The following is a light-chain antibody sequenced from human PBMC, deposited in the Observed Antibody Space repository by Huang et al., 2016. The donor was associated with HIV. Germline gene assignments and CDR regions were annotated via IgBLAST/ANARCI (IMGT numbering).Light chain of an antibody. V-gene: IGKV1-27*01. Sequence: DIQMTQYPSSLSASVGDRVTITCRASQDIKNSLAWYQQKAGQVPKLLIYAASSLQSGVPSRFSGSGSGTDFTLSITSLQPEDVAIYYCQKYDSVPRTFGQGTKVDIK. CDR2: AAS. CDR1: QDIKNS. J-gene: IGKJ1*01. CDR3: QKYDSVPRT.